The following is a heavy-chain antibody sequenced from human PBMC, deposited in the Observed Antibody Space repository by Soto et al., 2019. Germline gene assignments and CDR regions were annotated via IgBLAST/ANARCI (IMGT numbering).Heavy chain of an antibody. Sequence: GGSLRLSCAASGFTFSSYEMNWVRQAPGKGLEWVSYISSSGSTIYYADSVKGRFTISRDNAKNSLYLQMNSLRAEDTAVYYCARGSRSSGYCYYGMDVWGQGTTVTVSS. V-gene: IGHV3-48*03. CDR3: ARGSRSSGYCYYGMDV. CDR2: ISSSGSTI. D-gene: IGHD6-13*01. J-gene: IGHJ6*02. CDR1: GFTFSSYE.